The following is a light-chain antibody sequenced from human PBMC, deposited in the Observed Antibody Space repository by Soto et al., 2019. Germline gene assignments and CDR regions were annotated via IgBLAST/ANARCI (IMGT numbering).Light chain of an antibody. J-gene: IGLJ1*01. V-gene: IGLV2-14*01. Sequence: QSALTQPASVSGSPGQSITISCTGTSSDVGGYNYVSWYQQHPGKAPKLMIYEVSNRPSGVSNRFSGSKSGNTASLTISGLQAEDEADYYCSSYTSSSTPSVFGTGPKVTVL. CDR1: SSDVGGYNY. CDR2: EVS. CDR3: SSYTSSSTPSV.